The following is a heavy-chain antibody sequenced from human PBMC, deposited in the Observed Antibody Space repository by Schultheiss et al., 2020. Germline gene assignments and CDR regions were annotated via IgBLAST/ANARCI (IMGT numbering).Heavy chain of an antibody. CDR3: ARDRGDYGDYVYFDY. Sequence: SETLSLTCTVSGGSISSSSYYWNWIRQTPGKGLEWIGYIYYTVNTNYNPSLKSRVTISVDTSKNQFSLKLTSVTAADTAVYYCARDRGDYGDYVYFDYWGQGTLVTVSS. V-gene: IGHV4-61*01. CDR1: GGSISSSSYY. CDR2: IYYTVNT. J-gene: IGHJ4*02. D-gene: IGHD4-17*01.